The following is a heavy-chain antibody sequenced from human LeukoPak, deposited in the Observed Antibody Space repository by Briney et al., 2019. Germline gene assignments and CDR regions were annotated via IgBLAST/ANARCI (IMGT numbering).Heavy chain of an antibody. CDR1: GGSISSGSYY. V-gene: IGHV4-61*02. J-gene: IGHJ5*02. D-gene: IGHD6-13*01. Sequence: SETLSLTCTVSGGSISSGSYYWRWIRQPAGKGLEWIGRIYTSGSTNYNPSLKSRVTISVDTSKNQFSLKLSSVTAADTAVYYCARRRQIIAAAAPGWFDPWGQGTLVTVSS. CDR2: IYTSGST. CDR3: ARRRQIIAAAAPGWFDP.